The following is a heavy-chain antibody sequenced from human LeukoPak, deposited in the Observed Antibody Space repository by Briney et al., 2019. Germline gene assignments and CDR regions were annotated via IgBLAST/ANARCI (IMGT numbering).Heavy chain of an antibody. Sequence: ASVKVSCKVSGYTLTELSMHWVRQAPGKGLEWMGGFDPEDGETIYAQKFQGRVTMTRDTSTSTVYMELSSLRSEDTAVYYCARDLDSWGQGTLVTVSS. CDR1: GYTLTELS. CDR2: FDPEDGET. D-gene: IGHD1-1*01. J-gene: IGHJ5*02. V-gene: IGHV1-24*01. CDR3: ARDLDS.